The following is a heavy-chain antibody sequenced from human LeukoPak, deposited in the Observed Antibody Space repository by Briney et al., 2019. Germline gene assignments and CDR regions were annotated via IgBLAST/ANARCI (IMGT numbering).Heavy chain of an antibody. CDR2: ISGSGGST. CDR3: AKGPQRRYCSGGSSYSDY. D-gene: IGHD2-15*01. Sequence: GGSLRLSCAASGFTFSSYAMSWVRQAPGKGLEWGSAISGSGGSTYYADSVKGRFTISRDNSKNTLYLQMNSLRAEDTAVYYCAKGPQRRYCSGGSSYSDYWGQGTLVTVSS. J-gene: IGHJ4*02. V-gene: IGHV3-23*01. CDR1: GFTFSSYA.